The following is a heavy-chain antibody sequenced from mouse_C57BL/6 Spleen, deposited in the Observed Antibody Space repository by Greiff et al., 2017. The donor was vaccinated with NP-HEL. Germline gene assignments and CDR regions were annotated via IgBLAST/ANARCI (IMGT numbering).Heavy chain of an antibody. CDR3: ARARGARYPYFDY. D-gene: IGHD1-1*01. V-gene: IGHV1-82*01. Sequence: QVHVKQSGPELVKPGASVKISCKASGYAFSSSWMNWVKQRPGKGLEWIGRIYPGDGDTNYNGKFKGKATLTADKSSSTAYMQLSSLTSEDSAVYFCARARGARYPYFDYWGQGTTLTVSS. CDR2: IYPGDGDT. J-gene: IGHJ2*01. CDR1: GYAFSSSW.